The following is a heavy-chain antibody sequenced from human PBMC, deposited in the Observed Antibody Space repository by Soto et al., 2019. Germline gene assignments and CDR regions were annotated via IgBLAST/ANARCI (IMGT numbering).Heavy chain of an antibody. J-gene: IGHJ5*02. D-gene: IGHD6-19*01. Sequence: SVKVSCKASGGTFSSYAISWVRQAPGQGPEWMGGIIPIFGTANYAQKFQGRVTITADESTSTAYMELSSLRSEDTAVYYCASRQWLVLVGGWFDPWGQGTLVTVSS. CDR3: ASRQWLVLVGGWFDP. CDR1: GGTFSSYA. CDR2: IIPIFGTA. V-gene: IGHV1-69*13.